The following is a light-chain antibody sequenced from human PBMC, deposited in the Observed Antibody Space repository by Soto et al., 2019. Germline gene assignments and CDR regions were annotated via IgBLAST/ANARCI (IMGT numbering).Light chain of an antibody. J-gene: IGKJ1*01. Sequence: EIVLTQSPATLSLSPGERATLSCRASQSVSTNLAWYQQKPGQAPRLLIYGASTRATGIPARFSGSGSGTDFTSTNSRLGAESFAGDFWQQYGSLGKFGQGTKVDIK. V-gene: IGKV3-20*01. CDR2: GAS. CDR3: QQYGSLGK. CDR1: QSVSTN.